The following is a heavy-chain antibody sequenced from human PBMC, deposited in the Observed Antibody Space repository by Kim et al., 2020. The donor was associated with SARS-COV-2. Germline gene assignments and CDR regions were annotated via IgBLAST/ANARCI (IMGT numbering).Heavy chain of an antibody. CDR2: VGGGDT. CDR1: GFTFDIYG. Sequence: GGSLRLSCTTSGFTFDIYGMSWVRQAPGKGLEWVASVGGGDTYYADSVKGRFTISRDNSRNMVSLEMNSLRVDDTAAYYCVRDGINSNANWDWFDPWGQGTLVTVSS. V-gene: IGHV3-23*01. J-gene: IGHJ5*02. D-gene: IGHD3-22*01. CDR3: VRDGINSNANWDWFDP.